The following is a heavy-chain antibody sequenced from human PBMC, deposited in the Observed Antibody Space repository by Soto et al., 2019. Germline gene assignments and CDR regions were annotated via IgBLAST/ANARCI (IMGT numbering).Heavy chain of an antibody. CDR1: GFTFTSSA. Sequence: SVKVSCKGSGFTFTSSAVQWVRQARGQRLEWIGWIVVGSGNTNYAQKFQERVTITRDMSTSTAYMELSSLRSEDTAVYYCAAEDSSGYYFDYWGQGTLVTVSS. CDR2: IVVGSGNT. D-gene: IGHD3-22*01. CDR3: AAEDSSGYYFDY. V-gene: IGHV1-58*01. J-gene: IGHJ4*02.